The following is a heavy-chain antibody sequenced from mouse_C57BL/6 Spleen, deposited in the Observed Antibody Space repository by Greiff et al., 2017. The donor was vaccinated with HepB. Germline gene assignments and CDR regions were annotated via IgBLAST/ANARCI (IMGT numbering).Heavy chain of an antibody. V-gene: IGHV1-69*01. CDR1: GYTFTSYW. J-gene: IGHJ2*01. CDR3: ARLKGFKLGLDY. Sequence: VQLQQPGAELVMPGASVKLSCKASGYTFTSYWMHWVKQRPGQGLEWIGEIDPSDSYTNYNQKFKGKSTLTVDKSSSTAYMQLSSLTSEDSAVYYCARLKGFKLGLDYWGQGTTLTVSS. D-gene: IGHD4-1*01. CDR2: IDPSDSYT.